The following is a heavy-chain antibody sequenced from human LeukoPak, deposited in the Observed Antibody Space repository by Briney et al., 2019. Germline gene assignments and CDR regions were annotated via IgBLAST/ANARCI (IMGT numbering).Heavy chain of an antibody. CDR2: ISGSGGST. D-gene: IGHD3-3*01. Sequence: GGSLRLSCAASGFTFSSYAMSWVRQAPGKGLEWVSAISGSGGSTYYADSVKGRFTISRDNSKNTLYLQMNSLRAEDTAVYYCANTRVLEWFVYWGQGTLVTVSS. CDR1: GFTFSSYA. CDR3: ANTRVLEWFVY. J-gene: IGHJ4*02. V-gene: IGHV3-23*01.